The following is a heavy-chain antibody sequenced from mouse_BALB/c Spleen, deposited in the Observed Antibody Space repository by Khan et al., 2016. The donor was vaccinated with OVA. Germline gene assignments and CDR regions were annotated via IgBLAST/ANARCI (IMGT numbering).Heavy chain of an antibody. CDR2: ISYSGNT. J-gene: IGHJ2*01. CDR3: ARVYGGDFDY. Sequence: EVQLQESGPGLVKPSQSLSLICTVTGYSITSDYAWNWIRQFPGNKLEWMGFISYSGNTNYTPSLKSRISITRYTSKNQFFLNLNSVTTEDTATYYCARVYGGDFDYWGQGTTLTVSS. D-gene: IGHD1-1*01. V-gene: IGHV3-2*02. CDR1: GYSITSDYA.